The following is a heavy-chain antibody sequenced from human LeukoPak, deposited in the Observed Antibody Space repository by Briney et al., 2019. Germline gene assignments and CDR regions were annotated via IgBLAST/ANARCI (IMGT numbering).Heavy chain of an antibody. V-gene: IGHV3-48*03. CDR3: AELGITMIGGV. CDR2: ISSSGSTI. CDR1: GFTFSSYE. D-gene: IGHD3-10*02. J-gene: IGHJ6*04. Sequence: GGSLRLSCAASGFTFSSYEMNWVRRAPGKGLEWVSFISSSGSTIYYADSVKGRFTISRDNAKNSLYLQMNSLRAEDTAVYYCAELGITMIGGVWGKGTTVTISS.